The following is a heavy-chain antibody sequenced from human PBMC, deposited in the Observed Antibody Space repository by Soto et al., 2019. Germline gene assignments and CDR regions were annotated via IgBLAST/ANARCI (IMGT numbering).Heavy chain of an antibody. CDR1: GFTFSSYG. CDR2: IWYDGSNK. CDR3: ASPYDFWSGYPPFDY. J-gene: IGHJ4*02. V-gene: IGHV3-33*01. Sequence: QVQLVESGGGVVQPGRSLRLSCAASGFTFSSYGMHWVRQAPGKGLEWVAVIWYDGSNKYYADSVKGRFTISRDNSKNTLYLQMNSLRAKDTAVYYCASPYDFWSGYPPFDYWGQGTLVTVSS. D-gene: IGHD3-3*01.